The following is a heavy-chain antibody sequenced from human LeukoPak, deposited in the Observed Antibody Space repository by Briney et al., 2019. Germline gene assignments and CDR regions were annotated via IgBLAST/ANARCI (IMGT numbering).Heavy chain of an antibody. J-gene: IGHJ6*02. CDR1: GFTFNTYA. CDR2: MSGSTGST. CDR3: AKGRGILSTHYYRTYYGMDV. D-gene: IGHD3-10*01. Sequence: GGSLRLSCAASGFTFNTYAMSWVRQAPGKGLEWVSGMSGSTGSTNYADSVKGRFTISRDNSKNTLYLQMNSLRADDTAVYYCAKGRGILSTHYYRTYYGMDVWGQGTTVTVSS. V-gene: IGHV3-23*01.